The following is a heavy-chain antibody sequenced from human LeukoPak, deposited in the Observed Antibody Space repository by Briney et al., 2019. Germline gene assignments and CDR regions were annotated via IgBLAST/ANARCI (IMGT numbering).Heavy chain of an antibody. CDR2: IYYSGST. CDR3: ARGDCSGGSCYSGVFDY. D-gene: IGHD2-15*01. J-gene: IGHJ4*02. V-gene: IGHV4-30-4*01. CDR1: GGSINSGDYY. Sequence: SETLSLTCTVSGGSINSGDYYWSWIRQPPGKGLEWIGYIYYSGSTYYNPSLKSRVTISADTSKNQFSLKLSSVTAADTAVYYCARGDCSGGSCYSGVFDYWGQGTLVTVSS.